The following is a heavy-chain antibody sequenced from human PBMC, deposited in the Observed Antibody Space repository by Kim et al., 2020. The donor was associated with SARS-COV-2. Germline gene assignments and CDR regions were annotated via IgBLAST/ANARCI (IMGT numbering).Heavy chain of an antibody. CDR2: ISYDGSNQ. CDR1: GFTFSEFG. CDR3: AKCRDNFDGSDFYYVVDS. J-gene: IGHJ4*02. Sequence: GGSLRLSCAASGFTFSEFGIHWVRQAPGKGLEWVAFISYDGSNQYYSDSVKGRFTLSRDNSKNTLSLQMSSLRADDTAVYYCAKCRDNFDGSDFYYVVDSWGQGTLVTVSS. D-gene: IGHD3-22*01. V-gene: IGHV3-30*02.